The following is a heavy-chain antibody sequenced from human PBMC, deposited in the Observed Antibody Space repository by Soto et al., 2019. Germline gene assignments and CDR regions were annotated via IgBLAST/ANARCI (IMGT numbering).Heavy chain of an antibody. CDR3: ARAKIVFDPVAMVDLDY. CDR2: IYHSGVT. V-gene: IGHV4-31*03. CDR1: GGSIYSGSYY. D-gene: IGHD2-2*01. J-gene: IGHJ4*02. Sequence: QVQLQESGPGLVKPSQTLSLTCSVSGGSIYSGSYYWSWIRQRPGKGLEWIGYIYHSGVTYYNPSLKSRAIISVDTSKNQFSLNLSSVTAADTAVYSCARAKIVFDPVAMVDLDYWGQGTLVTFAS.